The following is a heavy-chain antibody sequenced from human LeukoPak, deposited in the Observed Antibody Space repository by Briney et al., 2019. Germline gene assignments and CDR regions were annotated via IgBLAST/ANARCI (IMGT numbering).Heavy chain of an antibody. CDR3: ARDGAFGGVIVNFDY. Sequence: GASVTVSCKASGYTFTSYYMHWVRQAPGQGLEWMGIINPSGGSTSYAQKFQGRVTMTRDTSTSTVYMELSSLRSEDTAVYYCARDGAFGGVIVNFDYWGQGTLVTVSS. J-gene: IGHJ4*02. CDR1: GYTFTSYY. V-gene: IGHV1-46*01. CDR2: INPSGGST. D-gene: IGHD3-16*02.